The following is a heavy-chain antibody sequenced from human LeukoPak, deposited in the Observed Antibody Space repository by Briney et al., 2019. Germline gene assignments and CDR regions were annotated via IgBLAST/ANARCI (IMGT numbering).Heavy chain of an antibody. CDR1: GFTFTNYA. J-gene: IGHJ4*02. D-gene: IGHD6-13*01. V-gene: IGHV3-23*01. Sequence: PGGSLRLSCAASGFTFTNYAMSWVRQAPGKELEWISAITDSGGDTYHADSVKGRFTISRDNSKNTLYLQMNSLRADDTAVYHCAKGSAGSRPYYFDCWGQGTLVTVSS. CDR2: ITDSGGDT. CDR3: AKGSAGSRPYYFDC.